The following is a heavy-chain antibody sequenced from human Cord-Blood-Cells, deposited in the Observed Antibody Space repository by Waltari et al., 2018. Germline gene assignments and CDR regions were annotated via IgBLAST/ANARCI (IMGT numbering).Heavy chain of an antibody. Sequence: QVQLQESGPGLVKPSETLSLTCTVSGGSISSYYWSWIRQPPGKGLEWIGYIYYSGSTNYNPSLKSRVTISVDTSKNQFSLKLSSVTAADTAVYYCARDFQRYGIVGATGAFDIWGQGTMVTVSS. CDR1: GGSISSYY. D-gene: IGHD1-26*01. J-gene: IGHJ3*02. CDR3: ARDFQRYGIVGATGAFDI. CDR2: IYYSGST. V-gene: IGHV4-59*01.